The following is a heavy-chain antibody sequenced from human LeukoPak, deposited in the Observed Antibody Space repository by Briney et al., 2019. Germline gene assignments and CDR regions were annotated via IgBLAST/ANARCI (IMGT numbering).Heavy chain of an antibody. CDR3: ARDLTSHSGLG. J-gene: IGHJ4*02. Sequence: SETLXLTCTVSGGSISSSSYYWGWIRQPPGKGLEWIGYIYYSGSTKYNPSLKSRVTISVDKSKNQFSLKLSSVTAADTAVYYCARDLTSHSGLGWGQGTLVTVSS. CDR1: GGSISSSSYY. V-gene: IGHV4-61*05. D-gene: IGHD2-2*01. CDR2: IYYSGST.